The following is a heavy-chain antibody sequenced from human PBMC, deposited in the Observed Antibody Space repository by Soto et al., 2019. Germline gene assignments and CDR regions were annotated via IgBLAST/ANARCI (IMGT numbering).Heavy chain of an antibody. CDR3: ARGERWNFWSGPPQRYYYYGMDV. J-gene: IGHJ6*02. CDR2: MNPNSGNT. CDR1: GYTFTSYD. Sequence: GASVKVSCKASGYTFTSYDINWVRQATGQGLEWMGWMNPNSGNTGYAQKFQGRVTMTRNTSISTAYMELSSLRSEDTAVYYCARGERWNFWSGPPQRYYYYGMDVWGQGTTVTVSS. D-gene: IGHD3-3*01. V-gene: IGHV1-8*01.